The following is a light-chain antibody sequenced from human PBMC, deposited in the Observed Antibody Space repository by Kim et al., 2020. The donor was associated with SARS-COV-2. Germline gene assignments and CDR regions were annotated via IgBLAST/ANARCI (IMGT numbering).Light chain of an antibody. V-gene: IGKV1-39*01. CDR1: QSISSS. J-gene: IGKJ4*01. CDR2: AAS. CDR3: QKYNSAPLT. Sequence: DIQMTQSPSSLSASVGDRVTITCRASQSISSSLNWYQQKPGRAPQLLIYAASNLQSGVPSRFSGSGSGTDFTLTISSLQHEDVATYYCQKYNSAPLTFGGGTKVDIK.